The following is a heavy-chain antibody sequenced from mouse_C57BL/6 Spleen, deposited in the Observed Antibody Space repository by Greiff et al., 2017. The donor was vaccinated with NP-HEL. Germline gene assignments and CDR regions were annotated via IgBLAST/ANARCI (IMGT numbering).Heavy chain of an antibody. Sequence: LVESGAELVKPGASVKMSCKASGYTFTTYPIEWMKQNHGKSLEWIGNFHPYNDDTKYNEKFKGKATLTVEKSSSTVYLELSRLTSDDSAVYYCTLYGKSGYCDYWGQGTTLTVSS. CDR3: TLYGKSGYCDY. V-gene: IGHV1-47*01. J-gene: IGHJ2*01. D-gene: IGHD2-1*01. CDR1: GYTFTTYP. CDR2: FHPYNDDT.